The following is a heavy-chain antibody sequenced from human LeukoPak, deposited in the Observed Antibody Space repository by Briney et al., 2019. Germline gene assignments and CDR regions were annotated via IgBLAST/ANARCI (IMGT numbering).Heavy chain of an antibody. Sequence: ASVTVSCKASGYTFIAYYMHWVRQAPGQAREWMGWINPDTGATNYAQEFQGRVTMSRDTSINTAYMELSRLLSTDTAVYYCAKTAVPGTRELDYWGQGALVTVSS. CDR3: AKTAVPGTRELDY. D-gene: IGHD6-19*01. J-gene: IGHJ4*02. CDR1: GYTFIAYY. V-gene: IGHV1-2*02. CDR2: INPDTGAT.